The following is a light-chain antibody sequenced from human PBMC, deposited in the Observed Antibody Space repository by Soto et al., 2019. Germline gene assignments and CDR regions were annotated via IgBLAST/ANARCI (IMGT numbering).Light chain of an antibody. CDR3: QQYGSSPRT. Sequence: EIVLTQSTATLSLSPGKRATLSCGASQSVSRSSLAWYQHKPGLAPRLLIYDASIRATGIPNRFSGSGSGTDFTLTISRLEPEDFAVYYCQQYGSSPRTFGQGTRVEIE. CDR1: QSVSRSS. J-gene: IGKJ1*01. V-gene: IGKV3D-20*01. CDR2: DAS.